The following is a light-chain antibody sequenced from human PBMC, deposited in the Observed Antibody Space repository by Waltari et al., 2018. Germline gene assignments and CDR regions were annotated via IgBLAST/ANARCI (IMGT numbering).Light chain of an antibody. Sequence: AIQMTQSPSSLSASVGDRVTITCRASQGIRNDLGWYQQRPGKAPNLLIYAASSLQSGVPSRFSGSGSGTDFTLTISSLQPEDFATYYCLQDYNYPRTFGQGTKVEIK. V-gene: IGKV1-6*01. CDR3: LQDYNYPRT. J-gene: IGKJ1*01. CDR1: QGIRND. CDR2: AAS.